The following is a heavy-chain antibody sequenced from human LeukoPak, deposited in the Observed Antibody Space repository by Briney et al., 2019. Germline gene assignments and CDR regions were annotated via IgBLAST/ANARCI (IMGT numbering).Heavy chain of an antibody. CDR1: GYTFTSYD. V-gene: IGHV1-8*01. D-gene: IGHD2-2*01. J-gene: IGHJ3*02. CDR2: MNPNSGNT. Sequence: GASVKVSCKASGYTFTSYDINWVRQATGQGLEWMGWMNPNSGNTGYAQKFQGRVTMTRNTSISTAYMELSSLRSEDTAVYYCARGYCSSTSCYGGAFDIWGQGTMVTVSS. CDR3: ARGYCSSTSCYGGAFDI.